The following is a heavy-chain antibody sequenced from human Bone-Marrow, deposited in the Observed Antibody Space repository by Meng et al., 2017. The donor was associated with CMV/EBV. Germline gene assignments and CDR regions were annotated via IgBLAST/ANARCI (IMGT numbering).Heavy chain of an antibody. CDR1: GFTFTSYG. D-gene: IGHD6-6*01. CDR2: IKQDGSEK. V-gene: IGHV3-7*01. Sequence: GESLKISCVASGFTFTSYGMHWVRQAPGKGLEWVANIKQDGSEKYYVDSVKGRFTISRDNAKNSLYLQMNSLRAEDTAVYYCAREDYSSSSSDYYGMDVWGQGTTVTVSS. J-gene: IGHJ6*02. CDR3: AREDYSSSSSDYYGMDV.